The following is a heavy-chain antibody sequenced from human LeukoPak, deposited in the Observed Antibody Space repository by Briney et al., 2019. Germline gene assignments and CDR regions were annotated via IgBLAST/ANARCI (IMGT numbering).Heavy chain of an antibody. Sequence: SETLSLTCTVSGGSISSGGYYWSWIRQSPGKGLEWIGYIYHSGSTYYNPSLKSRVTISVDTSKNQFSLKLSSVTAADTAVYYCARHAGRYDSSGYYYNWGQGTLVTVSS. V-gene: IGHV4-30-2*06. CDR1: GGSISSGGYY. J-gene: IGHJ4*02. CDR2: IYHSGST. CDR3: ARHAGRYDSSGYYYN. D-gene: IGHD3-22*01.